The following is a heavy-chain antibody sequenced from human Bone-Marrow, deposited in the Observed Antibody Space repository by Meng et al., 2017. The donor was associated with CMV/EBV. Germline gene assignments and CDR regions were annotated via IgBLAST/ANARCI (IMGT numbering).Heavy chain of an antibody. Sequence: ASVKVSCKASGYTFTGYYMHWVRQAPGQGLEWMGWINPNSGGTNYAQKFQGRVTMTRDTSISTAYMELSRLRSDDTAVYYCARFSALWGENWYDPWGQGTLVTVSS. CDR3: ARFSALWGENWYDP. J-gene: IGHJ5*02. CDR1: GYTFTGYY. CDR2: INPNSGGT. V-gene: IGHV1-2*02. D-gene: IGHD3-10*01.